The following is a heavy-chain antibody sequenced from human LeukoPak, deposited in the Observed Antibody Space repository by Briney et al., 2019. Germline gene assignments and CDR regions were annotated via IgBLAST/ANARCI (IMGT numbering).Heavy chain of an antibody. CDR1: GGSISSGGYS. CDR3: ARARPYGDYPSAFDY. Sequence: SETLSLTCAVSGGSISSGGYSWSWIRQPPGKGLEWIGYIYHSGSTYYNPSLKSRVTISVDRSKNQFSLKLSSVTAADTAVYYCARARPYGDYPSAFDYWGQGTLVTVSS. D-gene: IGHD4-17*01. J-gene: IGHJ4*02. CDR2: IYHSGST. V-gene: IGHV4-30-2*01.